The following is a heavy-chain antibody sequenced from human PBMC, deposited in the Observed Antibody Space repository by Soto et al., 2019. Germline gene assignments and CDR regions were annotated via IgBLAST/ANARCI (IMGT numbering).Heavy chain of an antibody. J-gene: IGHJ4*02. CDR3: ARGGSYGDY. CDR2: IDTDGSNT. CDR1: GFTFSNYW. V-gene: IGHV3-74*01. D-gene: IGHD1-26*01. Sequence: EVQLVESGGGLVQPGGSLRLSCAASGFTFSNYWMYWVRQAPGKGLVWVSRIDTDGSNTNYADSVKGRFTIFRDNAKNTLYLQMNSLSAEDTAVYYCARGGSYGDYWGQGTLVTVSS.